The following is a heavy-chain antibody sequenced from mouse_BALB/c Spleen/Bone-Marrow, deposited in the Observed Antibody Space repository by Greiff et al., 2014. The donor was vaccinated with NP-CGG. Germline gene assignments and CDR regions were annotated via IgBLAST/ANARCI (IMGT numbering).Heavy chain of an antibody. CDR2: IDTSDSYT. CDR1: GYTFTDYW. V-gene: IGHV1-69*01. D-gene: IGHD4-1*01. CDR3: ARGDWDDAY. J-gene: IGHJ3*01. Sequence: QVQLKESGAELVMPGASVKMSRKASGYTFTDYWMHWVKQRPGQGLEWIGAIDTSDSYTSYNQKFKGKATLTVDESSSTAYMQLSSLTSEDSAVYYCARGDWDDAYWGQGTLVTVSA.